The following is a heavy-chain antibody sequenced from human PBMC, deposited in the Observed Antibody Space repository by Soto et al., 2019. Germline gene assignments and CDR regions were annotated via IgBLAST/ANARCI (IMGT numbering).Heavy chain of an antibody. CDR1: GFTFNTYG. D-gene: IGHD6-19*01. V-gene: IGHV3-33*01. CDR3: ARGGYSAGWTYGMDV. CDR2: IWYDGSNK. J-gene: IGHJ6*02. Sequence: QVQLVESGGGEVQPGRSLRLSCAASGFTFNTYGMHWVRQAPGKGLEWVAVIWYDGSNKYYADSVKGRFTISRDNSKNTLYMEINSLRAEDTAVYHCARGGYSAGWTYGMDVWGQGTTVTVS.